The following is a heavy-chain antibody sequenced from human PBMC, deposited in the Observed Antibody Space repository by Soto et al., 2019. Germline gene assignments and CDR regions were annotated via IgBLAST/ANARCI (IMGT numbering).Heavy chain of an antibody. Sequence: SVNVSCKGSGGTFSSYASSWMRQAPGQGLEWMGGSIPSFGTANYARKFQGRVAIASDEFTSTAYMELSSLRPEDTAVYYCARSYYGSGPTTSAFDYWGQGTLVTVSS. CDR2: SIPSFGTA. D-gene: IGHD3-10*01. CDR1: GGTFSSYA. CDR3: ARSYYGSGPTTSAFDY. V-gene: IGHV1-69*13. J-gene: IGHJ4*02.